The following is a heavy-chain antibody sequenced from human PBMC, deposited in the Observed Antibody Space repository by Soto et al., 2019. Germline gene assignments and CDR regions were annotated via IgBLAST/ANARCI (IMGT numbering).Heavy chain of an antibody. D-gene: IGHD5-18*01. J-gene: IGHJ4*02. V-gene: IGHV4-4*02. CDR2: IYHSGST. Sequence: TLSLTCAVSGGSISSSNWWRWVRQPPGKGLEWIGEIYHSGSTNYNPSLRSRVTISVDTSKNQFSLKLNSVTAADTAVYYCTTGIGYSYGPPGYWGQGTLVTVSS. CDR1: GGSISSSNW. CDR3: TTGIGYSYGPPGY.